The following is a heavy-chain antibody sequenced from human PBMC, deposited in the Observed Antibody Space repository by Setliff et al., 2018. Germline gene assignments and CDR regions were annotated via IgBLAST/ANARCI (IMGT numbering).Heavy chain of an antibody. Sequence: GGSLRLSCTASGFTFTSYWMSWVRQAPGKGLEWVANIKQNGIAKYYVDSVKGRFTISRDNAKNSLYLQMNSLRAEDTAVYYCARDGGEYWGQGTLVTVSS. J-gene: IGHJ4*02. CDR2: IKQNGIAK. V-gene: IGHV3-7*01. CDR3: ARDGGEY. CDR1: GFTFTSYW. D-gene: IGHD3-16*01.